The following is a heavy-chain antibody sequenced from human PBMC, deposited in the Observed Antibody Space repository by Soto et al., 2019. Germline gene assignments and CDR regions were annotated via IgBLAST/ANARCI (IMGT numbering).Heavy chain of an antibody. CDR3: ARDLGSGYDPGDY. J-gene: IGHJ4*02. CDR2: IIPLFGTT. CDR1: GDTFSGYS. D-gene: IGHD5-12*01. V-gene: IGHV1-69*14. Sequence: QVQLVQSGAEVKKPGSSVKVSCKASGDTFSGYSISWVRQAPGQGLEWMGGIIPLFGTTNYAQRFQGRVTITADKSTSTAYMELSSLKSEDTAMYYCARDLGSGYDPGDYWGQGTLVTVSS.